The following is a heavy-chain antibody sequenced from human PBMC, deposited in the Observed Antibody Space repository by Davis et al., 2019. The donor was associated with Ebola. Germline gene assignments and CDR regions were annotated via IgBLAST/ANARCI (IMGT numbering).Heavy chain of an antibody. D-gene: IGHD3-10*01. CDR3: AREGRITMVRGVIGFDY. CDR2: INPSGGST. CDR1: GYTFTSYY. V-gene: IGHV1-46*01. J-gene: IGHJ4*02. Sequence: ASVKVSCKASGYTFTSYYMHWVRQAPGQGLEWMGIINPSGGSTSYAQKFQGRVTMTRDTSTSTVYMELSSLRSEDTAVYYCAREGRITMVRGVIGFDYWGQGTLVTVSS.